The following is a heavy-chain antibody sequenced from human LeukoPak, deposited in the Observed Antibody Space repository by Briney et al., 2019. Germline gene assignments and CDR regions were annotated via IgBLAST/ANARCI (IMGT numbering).Heavy chain of an antibody. CDR1: GYTFTSYY. D-gene: IGHD3-22*01. V-gene: IGHV1-46*01. CDR2: INPSGGST. J-gene: IGHJ3*02. Sequence: ASVTVSCTASGYTFTSYYMHWVRQAPGQGLEWMGIINPSGGSTSYAQKFQGRVTMTRDTSTSTVYMELSSLRSEDTAVYYCARGDDYYDSSGYYFDIWGQGTMVTVSS. CDR3: ARGDDYYDSSGYYFDI.